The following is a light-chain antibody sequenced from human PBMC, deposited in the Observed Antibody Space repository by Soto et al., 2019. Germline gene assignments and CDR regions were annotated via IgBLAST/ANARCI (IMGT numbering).Light chain of an antibody. J-gene: IGLJ2*01. CDR3: CSYAGSNNLGVL. V-gene: IGLV2-8*01. Sequence: QSALTQPPSASGCPGQSVTISCTGTSSDVGGYNYVSWYQQHPGKAPKLMIYEVTKRPSGVPDRFSGSKSGNTASLTVSGLQAEDEADYYCCSYAGSNNLGVLFGGGTKLTVL. CDR1: SSDVGGYNY. CDR2: EVT.